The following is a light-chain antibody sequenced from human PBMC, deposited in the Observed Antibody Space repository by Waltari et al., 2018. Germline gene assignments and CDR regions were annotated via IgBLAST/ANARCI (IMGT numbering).Light chain of an antibody. CDR3: QQYDNWPPFT. V-gene: IGKV3-15*01. CDR1: RSVSTN. CDR2: GAS. Sequence: EIVMTQSAATLSVSPGERATLSCRASRSVSTNLAWYQQKPGQPPRLLIFGASTRATGVPARFSGSRSGTEFTLTISTMQFEDSAVYYCQQYDNWPPFTFGGGTKVEIK. J-gene: IGKJ4*01.